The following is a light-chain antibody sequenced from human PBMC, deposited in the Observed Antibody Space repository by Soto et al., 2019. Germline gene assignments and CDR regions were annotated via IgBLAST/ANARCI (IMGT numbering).Light chain of an antibody. V-gene: IGLV2-23*03. Sequence: QSALTQPASVSGSPGQSITISCTGTSSDVGSYNLVSWYQQHPGEAPKLMIYEGNKRPSGVSNRFSGSKSGNTASLTISGLQAEDEADYHCCSYAGSSTFVFGGGTKLTVL. CDR2: EGN. CDR3: CSYAGSSTFV. CDR1: SSDVGSYNL. J-gene: IGLJ3*02.